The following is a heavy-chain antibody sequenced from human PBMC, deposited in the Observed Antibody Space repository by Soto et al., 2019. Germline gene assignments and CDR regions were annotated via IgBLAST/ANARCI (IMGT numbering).Heavy chain of an antibody. CDR3: ARHSNYFDP. Sequence: SVTLSHTYTVAGGYIRNHCWRWIRQPPGKGLEWIGYIYYSGSTNYNPSLKSRVTISVDTSKNQFSLKLSSVTAADTAVYYCARHSNYFDPWGQGTLVTVSS. D-gene: IGHD4-4*01. J-gene: IGHJ5*02. CDR1: GGYIRNHC. CDR2: IYYSGST. V-gene: IGHV4-59*08.